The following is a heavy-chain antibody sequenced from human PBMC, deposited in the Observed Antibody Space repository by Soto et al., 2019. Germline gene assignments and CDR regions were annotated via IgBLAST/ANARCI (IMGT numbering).Heavy chain of an antibody. CDR3: TSSGAATHTFDI. J-gene: IGHJ3*02. CDR2: IKSKTDGGTT. D-gene: IGHD6-13*01. CDR1: GFTFSNAW. Sequence: EVQLVESGGGLVKPGGSLRLSCAASGFTFSNAWMNWVRQAPGKGLEWVGRIKSKTDGGTTDYAAPVKGRFTISRDHSKNTLYLQMNSLKTEDTAVYYCTSSGAATHTFDIWGQGTMVTVSS. V-gene: IGHV3-15*07.